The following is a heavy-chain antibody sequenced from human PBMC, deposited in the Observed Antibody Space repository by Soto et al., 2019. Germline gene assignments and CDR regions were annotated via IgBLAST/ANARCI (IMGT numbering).Heavy chain of an antibody. CDR2: INAGNGNT. CDR1: GYTFTSYA. Sequence: QVQLVQSGAEVKKPGASVKVSCKASGYTFTSYAMNWVRQAPGQRLEWMGWINAGNGNTKYSQKFQGRDTITRDTSASTAYMELSSLRSEDTAVYYCARSVGAALSDYWGQGTLVTVSS. D-gene: IGHD1-26*01. CDR3: ARSVGAALSDY. V-gene: IGHV1-3*01. J-gene: IGHJ4*02.